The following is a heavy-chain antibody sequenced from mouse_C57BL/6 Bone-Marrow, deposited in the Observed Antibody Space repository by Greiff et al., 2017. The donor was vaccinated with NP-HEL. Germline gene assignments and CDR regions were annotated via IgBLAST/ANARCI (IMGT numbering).Heavy chain of an antibody. V-gene: IGHV1-76*01. D-gene: IGHD3-2*02. CDR1: GYTFTDYY. CDR2: IYPGSGNT. CDR3: ARSDSSGYVGFAY. Sequence: QVQLQQSGAELVRPGASVKLSCKASGYTFTDYYINWVKQRPGQGLEWIARIYPGSGNTYYNEKFKGKATLTAEKSSSTAYMHLSSLTSEDSAVYFCARSDSSGYVGFAYWGQGTLVTVSA. J-gene: IGHJ3*01.